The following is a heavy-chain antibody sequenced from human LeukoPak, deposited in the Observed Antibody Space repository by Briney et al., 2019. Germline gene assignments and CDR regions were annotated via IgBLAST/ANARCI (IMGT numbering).Heavy chain of an antibody. D-gene: IGHD5-24*01. J-gene: IGHJ4*02. Sequence: GESLKISCKGSGYSFTSYWIGWVRQMPGKGLEWMGIIYPGDSDTRYSPSFRGQVTISADKSISTTYLQWSSLKASDTAMYYCARGRDGYSFGFDYWGQGTLVTVSS. V-gene: IGHV5-51*01. CDR3: ARGRDGYSFGFDY. CDR1: GYSFTSYW. CDR2: IYPGDSDT.